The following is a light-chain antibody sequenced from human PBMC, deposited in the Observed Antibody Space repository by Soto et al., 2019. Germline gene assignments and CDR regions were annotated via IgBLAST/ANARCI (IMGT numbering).Light chain of an antibody. CDR3: GSYTTRSNYV. V-gene: IGLV2-14*01. J-gene: IGLJ1*01. CDR1: SSYVGAYNY. CDR2: DVS. Sequence: LIQPASGCGSPGQSITISCTGTSSYVGAYNYVSWYQQHPGKAPKLMIYDVSHRPSGVSHRFSGSKSGNTASLTISGLQAEDEADYYCGSYTTRSNYVFGTGTKVTVL.